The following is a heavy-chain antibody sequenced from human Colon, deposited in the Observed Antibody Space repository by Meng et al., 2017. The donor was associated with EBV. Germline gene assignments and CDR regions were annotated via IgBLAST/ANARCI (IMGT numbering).Heavy chain of an antibody. CDR2: MDYRGRT. D-gene: IGHD2-2*01. CDR1: GDSISSGESF. Sequence: QLQESGPGLVNPSHTLSLTCTVSGDSISSGESFWSWIRQPPVKGLEWIGYMDYRGRTFYNPSLKSRVTTSVDTSKHQSSQMPSSVIAADTAVYFCARGELLWDYWGQGTLVTVSS. J-gene: IGHJ4*02. V-gene: IGHV4-30-4*01. CDR3: ARGELLWDY.